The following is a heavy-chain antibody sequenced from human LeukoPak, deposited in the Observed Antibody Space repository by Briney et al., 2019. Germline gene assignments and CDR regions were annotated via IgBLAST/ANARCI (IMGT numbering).Heavy chain of an antibody. D-gene: IGHD5-24*01. Sequence: GGSLRLSCAASGFTFDDYGMHWVRQAPGKGLEWVSGISWNSGSIGYADSVKGRFTISRDNAKNSLYLQMNSLRAEDTAVYYCARGRDGYNLVDAFDIWGQGIMVTVSS. CDR1: GFTFDDYG. CDR3: ARGRDGYNLVDAFDI. V-gene: IGHV3-9*01. J-gene: IGHJ3*02. CDR2: ISWNSGSI.